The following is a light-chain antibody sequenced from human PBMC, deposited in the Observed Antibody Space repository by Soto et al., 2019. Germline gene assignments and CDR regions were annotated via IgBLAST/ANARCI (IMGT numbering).Light chain of an antibody. CDR2: DVS. V-gene: IGLV2-18*01. CDR3: SVYTRTSTYV. Sequence: QSGLTQPASVSGSPGQSITTSCTGTSSDVGSYYRLSWYQQTPCTAPKLMIYDVSNRPSGVPDRFSGSRSGNTASLTISGLQAEDEGDYYCSVYTRTSTYVFGTGTKVTVL. CDR1: SSDVGSYYR. J-gene: IGLJ1*01.